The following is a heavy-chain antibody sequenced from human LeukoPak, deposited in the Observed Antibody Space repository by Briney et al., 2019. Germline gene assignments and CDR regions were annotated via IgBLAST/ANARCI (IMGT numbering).Heavy chain of an antibody. CDR3: ARDRYEGYAFDI. CDR2: ISSSSGSI. V-gene: IGHV3-21*01. D-gene: IGHD3-3*01. Sequence: GGSLRLSCAASGFTFSSYAMNWVRQAPGKGLEWVSSISSSSGSIYYADSAKGRFTISRDNAKKLVYLQMNSLRAEDTAVYYCARDRYEGYAFDIWGQGTKVTVSS. CDR1: GFTFSSYA. J-gene: IGHJ3*02.